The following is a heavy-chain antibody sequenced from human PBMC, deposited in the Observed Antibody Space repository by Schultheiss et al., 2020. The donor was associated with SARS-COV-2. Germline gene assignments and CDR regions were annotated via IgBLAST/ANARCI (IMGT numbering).Heavy chain of an antibody. V-gene: IGHV4-4*02. CDR1: GGSISSSNW. CDR3: AAGGEADWFDP. Sequence: SETLSLTCTVSGGSISSSNWWSWVRQPPGKGLEWIGEIYHSGSTNYNPSLKSRVTISVDTSKNQFSLKLSSVTAADTAVYYCAAGGEADWFDPWGQGTLVTVSS. J-gene: IGHJ5*02. CDR2: IYHSGST. D-gene: IGHD3-10*01.